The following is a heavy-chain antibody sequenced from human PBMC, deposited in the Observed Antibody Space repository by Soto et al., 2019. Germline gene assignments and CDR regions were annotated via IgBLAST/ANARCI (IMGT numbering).Heavy chain of an antibody. CDR1: GGTFSSYA. CDR2: IIPIFGTA. CDR3: ARDWYYYDSSGTTKAFDI. Sequence: SVKVSCNASGGTFSSYAISWVRHLPGQGLEWMGGIIPIFGTANYAQKFQGRVTITADKSTSTAYMELSSLRSEDTAVYYCARDWYYYDSSGTTKAFDIWGQGTMVTVSS. J-gene: IGHJ3*02. D-gene: IGHD3-22*01. V-gene: IGHV1-69*06.